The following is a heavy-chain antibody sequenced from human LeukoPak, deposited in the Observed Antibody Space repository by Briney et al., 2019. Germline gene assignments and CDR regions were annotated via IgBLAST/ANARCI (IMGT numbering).Heavy chain of an antibody. V-gene: IGHV1-46*01. J-gene: IGHJ5*02. Sequence: ASVKVSCKASGYTFTSYYMHWVRQAPGQGLEWMGIINPSGGSTSYAQKFQGRVTMTRDTSTSTVYMELSSLRSEDTAVYYCARTRRGDYEYDWFDPWGQGTLVTVSS. CDR2: INPSGGST. CDR3: ARTRRGDYEYDWFDP. D-gene: IGHD4-17*01. CDR1: GYTFTSYY.